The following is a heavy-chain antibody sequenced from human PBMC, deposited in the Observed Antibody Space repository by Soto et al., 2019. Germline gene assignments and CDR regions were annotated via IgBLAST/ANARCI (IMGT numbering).Heavy chain of an antibody. J-gene: IGHJ4*02. CDR1: GDTISSGYY. CDR3: ARTDNVGYSPY. Sequence: SETLALTWAVAGDTISSGYYWAWIRRPPGKGLEWIGSIYHSGTTYYNPSLKSRVTISVDTSRNQFPLKLSSVTAADSAVYYCARTDNVGYSPYFGQGTLVTVSS. V-gene: IGHV4-38-2*01. CDR2: IYHSGTT. D-gene: IGHD2-21*01.